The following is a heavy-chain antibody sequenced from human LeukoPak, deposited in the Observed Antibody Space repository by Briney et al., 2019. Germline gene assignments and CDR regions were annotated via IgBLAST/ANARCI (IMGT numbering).Heavy chain of an antibody. J-gene: IGHJ3*02. Sequence: SETLSLTCSVSGGSISSYYWSWIRQPPGKGLEWIGNIYNSGSTNYNSGSTNNNPSLKSRVTISVDTSKNQFSLKLSSVTAADTAVYYCASPRRSCGLSRKGVCAFDIWGQGTMVTVSS. CDR3: ASPRRSCGLSRKGVCAFDI. CDR1: GGSISSYY. D-gene: IGHD3-22*01. V-gene: IGHV4-59*01. CDR2: IYNSGST.